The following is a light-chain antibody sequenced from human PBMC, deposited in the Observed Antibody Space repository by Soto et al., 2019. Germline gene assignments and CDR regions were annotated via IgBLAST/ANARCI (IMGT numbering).Light chain of an antibody. CDR2: KAS. CDR3: QQYATYWT. J-gene: IGKJ1*01. V-gene: IGKV1-5*03. Sequence: DIQMTQSPSTLSASVGARVTITCRASQSISPWLAWYQQIPGEAPKLLIYKASSLESWVPSRFSGSGSGTEFTLTISSLQPDDVATYYCQQYATYWTFGQGTKVEIK. CDR1: QSISPW.